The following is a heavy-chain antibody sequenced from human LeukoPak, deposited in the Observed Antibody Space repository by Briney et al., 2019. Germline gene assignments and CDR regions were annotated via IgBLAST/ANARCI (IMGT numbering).Heavy chain of an antibody. CDR1: GGSISSYY. CDR2: IYYNGST. D-gene: IGHD6-19*01. V-gene: IGHV4-59*08. J-gene: IGHJ4*02. CDR3: ARQSRGIAVAGLDY. Sequence: PSETLSLTCTVSGGSISSYYWTWIRQPPGKGLEWIGYIYYNGSTNYNPSLKSRVTISVDTSKNQFSLKLSSVTAADTAVHYCARQSRGIAVAGLDYWGQGTLVTVSS.